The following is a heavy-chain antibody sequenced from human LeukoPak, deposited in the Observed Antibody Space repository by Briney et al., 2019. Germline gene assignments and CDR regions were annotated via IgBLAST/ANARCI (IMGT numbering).Heavy chain of an antibody. J-gene: IGHJ4*02. CDR2: IYYIGST. CDR3: ASGWLFFDY. V-gene: IGHV4-59*01. D-gene: IGHD5-12*01. CDR1: GGSISSYY. Sequence: SETLSLTCTASGGSISSYYWSWTRQPPGKGLEWSGYIYYIGSTNYNPSLKSRGTISVDTSKNQFSLKLSSVTAADTAVYYCASGWLFFDYWGQGTLVTVSS.